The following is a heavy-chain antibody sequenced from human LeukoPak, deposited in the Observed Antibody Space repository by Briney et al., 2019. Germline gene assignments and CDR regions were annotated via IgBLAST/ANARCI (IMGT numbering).Heavy chain of an antibody. CDR1: GFTFSSHA. V-gene: IGHV3-64*01. CDR3: ARASIAAAGPHDVYDI. J-gene: IGHJ3*02. D-gene: IGHD6-13*01. CDR2: IRSDGSET. Sequence: GRSLRLSCAASGFTFSSHAMHWVRQAPGKGLEYVSAIRSDGSETWYRNSVKGRYTISRDNSKKMLYLQMGSLRVEDMAVYYCARASIAAAGPHDVYDIWGRGTMVTVSS.